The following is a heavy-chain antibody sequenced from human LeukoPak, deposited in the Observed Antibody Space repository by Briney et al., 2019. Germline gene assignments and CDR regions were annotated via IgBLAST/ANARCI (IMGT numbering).Heavy chain of an antibody. V-gene: IGHV1-8*01. CDR2: MNPNSGNT. Sequence: GASVKVSCKASGYTFTSYDINWVRQATGQGLEWMGWMNPNSGNTSYAQKFQGRVTMTRDMSTSTVYMELSSLRSEDTAVYYCARVDDSSGYFDYWGQGTLVTVSS. CDR3: ARVDDSSGYFDY. D-gene: IGHD3-22*01. J-gene: IGHJ4*02. CDR1: GYTFTSYD.